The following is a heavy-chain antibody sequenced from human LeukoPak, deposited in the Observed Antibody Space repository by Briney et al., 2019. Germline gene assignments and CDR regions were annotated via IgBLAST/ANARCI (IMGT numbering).Heavy chain of an antibody. CDR3: ASALWFGELSSHLSHYGMDV. V-gene: IGHV7-4-1*02. CDR1: GYTFTSYA. D-gene: IGHD3-10*01. CDR2: INTNTGNP. Sequence: ASVKVSCKASGYTFTSYAMNWVRQAPGQGLEWMGWINTNTGNPTYAQGFTGRFVFSLDTSVSTAYLQISSLKAEDTAVYYCASALWFGELSSHLSHYGMDVWGQGTTVTVSS. J-gene: IGHJ6*02.